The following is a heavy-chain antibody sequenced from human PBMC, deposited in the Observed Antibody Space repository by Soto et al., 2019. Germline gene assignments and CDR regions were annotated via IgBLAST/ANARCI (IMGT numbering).Heavy chain of an antibody. CDR3: ARVGRYCSSTSCRNYNWFDP. Sequence: SETLSLTCAVYGGSFSGYYWSWIRQPPGKGLEWIGEINHSGSTNYNPSLKSRVTISVDTSKNQFSLKLSSVTAADTAVYYCARVGRYCSSTSCRNYNWFDPWGQGTLVTVSS. J-gene: IGHJ5*02. V-gene: IGHV4-34*01. CDR1: GGSFSGYY. CDR2: INHSGST. D-gene: IGHD2-2*01.